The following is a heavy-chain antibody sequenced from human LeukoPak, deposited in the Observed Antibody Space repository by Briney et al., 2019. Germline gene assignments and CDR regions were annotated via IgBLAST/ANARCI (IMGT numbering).Heavy chain of an antibody. CDR1: GYTFTSYG. J-gene: IGHJ3*02. Sequence: ASVKVSCKASGYTFTSYGISWVRQAPGQGLEWMGWISAYNGNTNYAQKLQGRATMTTDTSTSTAYMELRSLRSDDTAVYYCAREGYCSGGSCYSSGAFDIWGQGTMVTVSS. CDR3: AREGYCSGGSCYSSGAFDI. CDR2: ISAYNGNT. V-gene: IGHV1-18*01. D-gene: IGHD2-15*01.